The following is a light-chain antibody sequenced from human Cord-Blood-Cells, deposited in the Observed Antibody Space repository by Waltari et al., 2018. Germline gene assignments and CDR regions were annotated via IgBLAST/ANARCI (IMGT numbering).Light chain of an antibody. CDR1: KMGDKY. V-gene: IGLV3-1*01. CDR3: QAWDSSVV. Sequence: SYELTQPSSVSVSPGQTASITCSGDKMGDKYACWYQQKPGQSPVLVIYHDSKRPSGVPERFSGSNSGNTATLTISGTQAMDEADYYCQAWDSSVVFGGGTKLTVL. CDR2: HDS. J-gene: IGLJ2*01.